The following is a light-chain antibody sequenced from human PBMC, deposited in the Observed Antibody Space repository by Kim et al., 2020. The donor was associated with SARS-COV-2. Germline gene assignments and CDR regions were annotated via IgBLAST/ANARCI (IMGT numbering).Light chain of an antibody. CDR2: DTF. Sequence: GTVALTWGASTVVVTSGHYPCRFQEKPGQAHRTLIYDTFNKHSWTPARFSGSLLGGKAALTLSVGQPADEAEYSCLVTYSGASVVFGGGRQLTVL. CDR3: LVTYSGASVV. CDR1: TVVVTSGHY. J-gene: IGLJ2*01. V-gene: IGLV7-46*01.